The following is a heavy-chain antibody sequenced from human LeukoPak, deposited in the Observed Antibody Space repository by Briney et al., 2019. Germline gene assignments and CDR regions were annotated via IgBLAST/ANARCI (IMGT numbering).Heavy chain of an antibody. Sequence: GGSLRLSCAASGFTFSSYAMHWVRQAPGKGLEWVAVISYDGSNKYYADSVKGRFTISRDNSKNTLYLQMNSLRAEDTAVYYCARDGWIAPKWGAYHYYFDYWGQGTLVTVSS. CDR3: ARDGWIAPKWGAYHYYFDY. V-gene: IGHV3-30-3*01. J-gene: IGHJ4*02. D-gene: IGHD1-26*01. CDR2: ISYDGSNK. CDR1: GFTFSSYA.